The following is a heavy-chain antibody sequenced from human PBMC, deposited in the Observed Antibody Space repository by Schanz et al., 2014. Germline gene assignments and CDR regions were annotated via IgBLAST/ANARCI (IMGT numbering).Heavy chain of an antibody. J-gene: IGHJ3*02. V-gene: IGHV1-18*01. D-gene: IGHD3-10*01. CDR1: GYIFGSHG. CDR3: ARVHIATYHYNSPGAFDI. CDR2: INAHTGNT. Sequence: QVQLVQSGAEVKKPGASVRVSCKASGYIFGSHGMTWVRQAPGQGPELMGWINAHTGNTQYAQKFQGRVNMTRDTVTTTVLLELTRLRTDDTAIYYCARVHIATYHYNSPGAFDIWGQGTRVTVSS.